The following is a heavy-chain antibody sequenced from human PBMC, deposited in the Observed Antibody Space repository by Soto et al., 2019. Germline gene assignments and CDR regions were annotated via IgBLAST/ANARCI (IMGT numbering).Heavy chain of an antibody. J-gene: IGHJ4*02. Sequence: QITLKESGPTLVKPTQTLTLTCTFSGFSLSTSGVGVGWIRQPPGKALEWLALIYWDDDKRYNPSLKSRLTITTYTSKNQLIRTLTNMDPVDTVTYYCAHSDYEILTGYYHPFDYWVQGTLVTVSS. CDR3: AHSDYEILTGYYHPFDY. CDR1: GFSLSTSGVG. V-gene: IGHV2-5*02. D-gene: IGHD3-9*01. CDR2: IYWDDDK.